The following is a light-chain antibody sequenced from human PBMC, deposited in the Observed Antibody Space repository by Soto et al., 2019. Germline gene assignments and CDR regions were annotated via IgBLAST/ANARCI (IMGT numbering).Light chain of an antibody. CDR3: LQYGISPS. J-gene: IGKJ4*01. CDR1: QSVSSGY. Sequence: EIVLTQSPATLSVSPGERATLSCRASQSVSSGYLAWYQQKPGQAPXLVIYGASSRANGMPDRFSGRGSGTDFILTISRLETEDFAVYYCLQYGISPSLGGGTK. V-gene: IGKV3-20*01. CDR2: GAS.